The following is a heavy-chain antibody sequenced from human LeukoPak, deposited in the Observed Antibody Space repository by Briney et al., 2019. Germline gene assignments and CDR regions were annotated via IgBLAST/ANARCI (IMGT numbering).Heavy chain of an antibody. Sequence: GGSLRLSCAASGFTFSDYYMSWIRQAPGTGLEWVSYISSSGSTIYYADSVKGRFTISRDNAKNSLYLQMNSLRAEDTAVYYCARDMVVVISATYYYYGMDVWGQGTTVTVSS. CDR2: ISSSGSTI. CDR1: GFTFSDYY. D-gene: IGHD3-22*01. V-gene: IGHV3-11*01. CDR3: ARDMVVVISATYYYYGMDV. J-gene: IGHJ6*02.